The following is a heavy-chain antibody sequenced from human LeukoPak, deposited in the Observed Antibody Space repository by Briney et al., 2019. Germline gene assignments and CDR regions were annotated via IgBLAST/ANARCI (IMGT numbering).Heavy chain of an antibody. D-gene: IGHD2-21*02. CDR1: GYTFTGYY. CDR3: ARARNPLHIVVVTAMGAGDAFDI. CDR2: INPSSGGT. V-gene: IGHV1-2*02. Sequence: ASVKVSCKVSGYTFTGYYIHWVRQAPGQGLEWMGWINPSSGGTNYAQNFQGRVTMTRDTSISTAYMELSRLRSDDTAVYYCARARNPLHIVVVTAMGAGDAFDIWGQGTMVTVSS. J-gene: IGHJ3*02.